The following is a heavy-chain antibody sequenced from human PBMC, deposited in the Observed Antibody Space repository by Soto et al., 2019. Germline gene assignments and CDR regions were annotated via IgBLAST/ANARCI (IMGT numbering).Heavy chain of an antibody. J-gene: IGHJ3*02. D-gene: IGHD2-15*01. CDR2: IYHSGST. Sequence: SETLCLTCTVSGGSISSGGYSWSWIRQPPGKVLWWIGYIYHSGSTYYNPSLKSRVTILVDRSKNQFSLKLSSVTAADTAVYYCARSPVVAATLAFDIWGQGTMVT. CDR1: GGSISSGGYS. CDR3: ARSPVVAATLAFDI. V-gene: IGHV4-30-2*01.